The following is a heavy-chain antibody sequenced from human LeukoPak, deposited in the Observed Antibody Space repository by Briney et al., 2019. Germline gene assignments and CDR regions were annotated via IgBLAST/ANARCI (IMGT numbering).Heavy chain of an antibody. J-gene: IGHJ4*02. CDR3: ATHSLSSSWYDY. D-gene: IGHD6-13*01. Sequence: GASVKVSCKASGYTFTGYYMHWVRQAPGQGLEWMGWINPNSGGTNYAQKFQGRVPMTRHTSISTAYMELSRLRSDDTAVYYCATHSLSSSWYDYWGQGTLVTVSS. CDR1: GYTFTGYY. V-gene: IGHV1-2*02. CDR2: INPNSGGT.